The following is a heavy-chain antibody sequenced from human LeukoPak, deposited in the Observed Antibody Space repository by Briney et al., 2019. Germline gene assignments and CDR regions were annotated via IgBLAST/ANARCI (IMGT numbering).Heavy chain of an antibody. CDR1: GYSFTSDW. CDR3: ARDDYSSFYGMDV. D-gene: IGHD6-6*01. Sequence: GESLKISCKGSGYSFTSDWIGWVRQMPGKGLEWIGIIYPGDSDTRYSPSFQGQVTISADKSISTAYLQWSSLKASDTAMYYCARDDYSSFYGMDVWGQGTTVTVSS. V-gene: IGHV5-51*01. J-gene: IGHJ6*02. CDR2: IYPGDSDT.